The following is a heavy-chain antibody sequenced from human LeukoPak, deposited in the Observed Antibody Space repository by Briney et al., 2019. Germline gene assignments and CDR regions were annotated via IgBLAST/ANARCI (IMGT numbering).Heavy chain of an antibody. D-gene: IGHD3-10*01. CDR2: VSGSGGTT. V-gene: IGHV3-23*01. Sequence: GGSLRLSCAASGFTFSSYAMSWVRQAPGKGLEWVSAVSGSGGTTYYADSVKGRFTISRDNSKNTLYLQMRSLRAEDTAVYYCARDNSGSYSFVDYWGQGTLVTVSS. J-gene: IGHJ4*02. CDR1: GFTFSSYA. CDR3: ARDNSGSYSFVDY.